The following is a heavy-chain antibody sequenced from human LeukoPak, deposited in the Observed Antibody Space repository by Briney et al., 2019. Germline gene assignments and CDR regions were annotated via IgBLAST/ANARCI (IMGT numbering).Heavy chain of an antibody. D-gene: IGHD6-13*01. J-gene: IGHJ1*01. CDR1: GFTFSSYW. CDR2: IKQDGSEK. CDR3: ARPVYSSSCDFQH. Sequence: QAGGSLRLSCAASGFTFSSYWMSWVRRAPGKGLEWVANIKQDGSEKYYVGSVKGRFTISRDNAKNSLYLQMNSLRAEDTAVYYCARPVYSSSCDFQHWGQGTLVTVSS. V-gene: IGHV3-7*02.